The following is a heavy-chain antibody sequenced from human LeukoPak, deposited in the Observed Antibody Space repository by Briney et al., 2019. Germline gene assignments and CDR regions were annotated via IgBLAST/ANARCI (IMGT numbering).Heavy chain of an antibody. D-gene: IGHD2-2*01. CDR2: IYSGGST. CDR1: GFTVSSND. CDR3: ARDSVVVPPLHNFDY. V-gene: IGHV3-53*01. Sequence: GSLRLSCAASGFTVSSNDMSWVRQAPGKGLECISVIYSGGSTDYADSVKGRLTISRDNSKNTLYLQMNSLRAEDTAVYYCARDSVVVPPLHNFDYWGQGTLVTVSS. J-gene: IGHJ4*02.